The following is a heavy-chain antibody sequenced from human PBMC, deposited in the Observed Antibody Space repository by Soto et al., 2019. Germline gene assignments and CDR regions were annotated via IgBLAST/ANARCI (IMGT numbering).Heavy chain of an antibody. CDR2: IYRGDAT. CDR1: GFSVSGNY. D-gene: IGHD6-6*01. V-gene: IGHV3-53*01. J-gene: IGHJ3*02. CDR3: ARDRSDSSRADSFDI. Sequence: PGGSLRLSCAVSGFSVSGNYMSWVRQAPGKGLEWVSVIYRGDATHYADSVKGRFTISRDNSKNTVYLQMNNLRAEDTAVYYCARDRSDSSRADSFDIWGPGTMVTVSS.